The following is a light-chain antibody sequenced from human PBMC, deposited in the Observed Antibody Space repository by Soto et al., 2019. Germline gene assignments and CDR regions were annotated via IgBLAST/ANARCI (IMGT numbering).Light chain of an antibody. CDR1: SSNIGSNT. CDR2: SNN. V-gene: IGLV1-44*01. J-gene: IGLJ1*01. Sequence: QSVLTQPPSASGTPGQRVTISCSGSSSNIGSNTVNWYQQLPGTAPKLLIYSNNQRPSGVPDRFSGSKSGTSASLAISGLQSEDEADYYCAAWDDSLNAFVFGTGTEVTVL. CDR3: AAWDDSLNAFV.